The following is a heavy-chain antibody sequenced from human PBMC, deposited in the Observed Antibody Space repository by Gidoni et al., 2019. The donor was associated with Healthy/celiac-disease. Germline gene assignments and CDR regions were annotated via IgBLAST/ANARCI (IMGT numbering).Heavy chain of an antibody. D-gene: IGHD1-26*01. Sequence: EVQLVESGGGLVKPGGSLRLSCAASGFPFSNAWMSWVRQAPGKGLGWVGRIKSKTDGGTTDYAAPVKGRFTISRDDSKNTLYLQMNSLKTEDTAVYYCTTDGWELQERGDYWGQGTLVTVSS. CDR3: TTDGWELQERGDY. CDR1: GFPFSNAW. V-gene: IGHV3-15*01. J-gene: IGHJ4*02. CDR2: IKSKTDGGTT.